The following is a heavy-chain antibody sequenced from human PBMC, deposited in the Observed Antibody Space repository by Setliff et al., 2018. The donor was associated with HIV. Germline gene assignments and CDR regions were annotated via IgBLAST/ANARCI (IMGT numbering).Heavy chain of an antibody. V-gene: IGHV4-38-2*02. CDR2: IYHSGST. CDR3: ARRTIWGDAFDI. J-gene: IGHJ3*02. CDR1: GYSLSSGFY. Sequence: SETLSLTCTVSGYSLSSGFYWGWIRQPPGKGLEWIANIYHSGSTYNTPSLKSRVTISLDMSKNQFSLRLSSVTAADTAIYYCARRTIWGDAFDIWGQGTMVTVSS. D-gene: IGHD3-16*01.